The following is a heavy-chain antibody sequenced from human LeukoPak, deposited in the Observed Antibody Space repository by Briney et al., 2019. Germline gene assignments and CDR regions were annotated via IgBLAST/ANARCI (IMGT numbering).Heavy chain of an antibody. J-gene: IGHJ2*01. CDR2: INPNSGGT. Sequence: ASVKVSCKASGYTFTGYYMHWVRQAPGQGPEWMGWINPNSGGTNYTQKFQGWVTMTRDTSASTAYMELSSLRSEDTAVYYCARIGGYSNWYFDLWGRGTLVTVSS. V-gene: IGHV1-2*04. CDR1: GYTFTGYY. D-gene: IGHD3-22*01. CDR3: ARIGGYSNWYFDL.